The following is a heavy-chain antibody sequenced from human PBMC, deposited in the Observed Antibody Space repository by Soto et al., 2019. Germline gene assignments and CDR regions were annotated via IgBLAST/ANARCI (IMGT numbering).Heavy chain of an antibody. V-gene: IGHV1-69*06. D-gene: IGHD2-2*03. CDR1: GGTFSSYA. Sequence: XSVKVSCKASGGTFSSYAISWVRQAPGQGLEWMGGIIPIFGTANYAQKFQGRVTITADKSTGTAYMELSSLRSEDTAVYYCAREDFGYCSSTSCPMSYWGQGTLVTGSS. CDR3: AREDFGYCSSTSCPMSY. J-gene: IGHJ4*02. CDR2: IIPIFGTA.